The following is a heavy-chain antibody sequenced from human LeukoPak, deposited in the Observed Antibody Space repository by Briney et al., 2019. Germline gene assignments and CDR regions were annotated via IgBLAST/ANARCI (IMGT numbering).Heavy chain of an antibody. CDR1: GYSFTNYW. D-gene: IGHD6-19*01. V-gene: IGHV5-10-1*01. J-gene: IGHJ4*02. CDR3: ARNALSNSGWFYSDY. CDR2: IDPTDSAT. Sequence: GESLKISCKGSGYSFTNYWISWVRQMPGKGLEWMARIDPTDSATVYSPAFQGHVSISTDKSINTAYLQWTSLKASDTAKYYCARNALSNSGWFYSDYWGQGALVTVSS.